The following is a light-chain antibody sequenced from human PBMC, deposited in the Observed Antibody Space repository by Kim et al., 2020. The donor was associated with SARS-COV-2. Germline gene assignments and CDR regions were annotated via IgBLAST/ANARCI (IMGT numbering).Light chain of an antibody. CDR2: GNS. J-gene: IGLJ2*01. V-gene: IGLV1-40*01. Sequence: QRVTNSCTGSSSNIGAGYDVHWYQQLPGTAPKLLIYGNSNRPSGVPDRFSGSKSGTSASLAITGLQAEDEADYYCQSYDSSLSGVVFGGGTQLTVL. CDR1: SSNIGAGYD. CDR3: QSYDSSLSGVV.